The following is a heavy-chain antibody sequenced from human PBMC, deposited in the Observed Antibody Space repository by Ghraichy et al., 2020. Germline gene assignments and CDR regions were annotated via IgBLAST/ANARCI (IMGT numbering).Heavy chain of an antibody. CDR1: GFAFSNYW. CDR2: INSDGSST. CDR3: ARDGDFDYGGNSLGY. V-gene: IGHV3-74*01. Sequence: GGSLRLSCAATGFAFSNYWMHWVRQVPGKGLVWVSRINSDGSSTTYADSGKGRFTISRDNTKNTLYLEMSSPRPEDTALYYCARDGDFDYGGNSLGYWGQGTLVTVSA. D-gene: IGHD4-23*01. J-gene: IGHJ4*02.